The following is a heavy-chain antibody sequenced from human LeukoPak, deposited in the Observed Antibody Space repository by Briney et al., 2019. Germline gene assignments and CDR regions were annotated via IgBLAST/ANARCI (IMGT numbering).Heavy chain of an antibody. CDR3: ARLRFLEWSHVGDWFDP. V-gene: IGHV3-11*04. Sequence: GGSLRLSCAASGFTFSDYYMSWIRQAPGKGLEWVSYISSSGSTIYYADSVKGRFTISRDNAKNSLYLQMNGLRAEDTAVYYCARLRFLEWSHVGDWFDPWGQGTLVTVSS. D-gene: IGHD3-3*01. CDR1: GFTFSDYY. J-gene: IGHJ5*02. CDR2: ISSSGSTI.